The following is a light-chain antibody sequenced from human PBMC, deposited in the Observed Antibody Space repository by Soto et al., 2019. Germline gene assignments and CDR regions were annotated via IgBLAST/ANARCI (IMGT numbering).Light chain of an antibody. CDR1: QSINNRY. CDR3: HHYDNSPPFP. CDR2: GAS. J-gene: IGKJ3*01. V-gene: IGKV3-20*01. Sequence: IGLTQSPVTLSFSPGERAILSCRAIQSINNRYLAWYQQMPGRAPRLLIHGASSRAAGIPDRFSGSGSGTDFTLTINRLEPEDFAVYYCHHYDNSPPFPFGPGTKVDIK.